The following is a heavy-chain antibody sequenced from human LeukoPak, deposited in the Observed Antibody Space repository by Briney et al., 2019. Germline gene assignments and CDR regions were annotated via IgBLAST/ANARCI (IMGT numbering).Heavy chain of an antibody. V-gene: IGHV4-38-2*02. D-gene: IGHD2-21*01. CDR3: YCGQPYFDY. CDR1: GYSISSGYY. CDR2: IYHSGST. Sequence: SQTLSLTCTVSGYSISSGYYWGWIRQPPGKGLEWIGSIYHSGSTYYNPSLKSRVTISVDTSKNQFSLKPSSVTAADTAVYYCYCGQPYFDYWGQGTLVTVSS. J-gene: IGHJ4*02.